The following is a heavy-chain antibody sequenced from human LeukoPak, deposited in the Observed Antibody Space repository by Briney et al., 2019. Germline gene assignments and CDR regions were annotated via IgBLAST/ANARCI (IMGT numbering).Heavy chain of an antibody. CDR1: GFTFSSYG. CDR2: ISYDGSNK. V-gene: IGHV3-30*03. J-gene: IGHJ4*02. CDR3: ARDVDYANPRNDY. D-gene: IGHD4/OR15-4a*01. Sequence: GGSLRLSCAASGFTFSSYGIHWVRQAPGKGLEWVGVISYDGSNKYYADSVKGRFTISRDNAKNSLYLQMNSLRAEDTAVYYCARDVDYANPRNDYWGQGNLVTVSS.